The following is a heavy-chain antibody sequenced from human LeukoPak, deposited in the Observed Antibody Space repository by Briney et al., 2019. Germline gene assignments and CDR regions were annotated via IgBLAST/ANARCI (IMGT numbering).Heavy chain of an antibody. J-gene: IGHJ3*02. CDR2: ISSSSYI. CDR3: ARARATPGLDAFDI. V-gene: IGHV3-21*01. Sequence: GGSLRLSCAASGFTFSSYSMNWVRRAPGKGLEWVSSISSSSYIYYADSVKGRFTISRDNAKNSLYLQMNSLRAEDTAVYYCARARATPGLDAFDIWGQGTMVTVSS. CDR1: GFTFSSYS.